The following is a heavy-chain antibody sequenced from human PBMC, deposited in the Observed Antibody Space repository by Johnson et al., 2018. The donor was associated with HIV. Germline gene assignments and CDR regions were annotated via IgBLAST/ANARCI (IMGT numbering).Heavy chain of an antibody. D-gene: IGHD6-13*01. CDR3: ARDSSSWSLGAFDT. CDR1: GFTFSSFA. V-gene: IGHV3-7*01. Sequence: VQLVESGGGVVQPGRSLRLSCAASGFTFSSFAMHWVRQAPGKGLEWVANIKEDGTEKHYVDSVKGRFTISRDNAKNSLYLQMNSLRAEDTAVYYCARDSSSWSLGAFDTWGQGTMVTVSS. CDR2: IKEDGTEK. J-gene: IGHJ3*02.